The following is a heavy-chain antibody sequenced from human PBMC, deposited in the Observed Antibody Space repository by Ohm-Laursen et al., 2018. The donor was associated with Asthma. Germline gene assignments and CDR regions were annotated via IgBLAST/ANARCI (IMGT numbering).Heavy chain of an antibody. J-gene: IGHJ4*02. CDR2: MSYDGTNK. CDR3: ARGLGGIHRWLSYQIDK. CDR1: GFNFNSSA. Sequence: SLRLTCAASGFNFNSSAMHWVRQAPGKGLEWVAVMSYDGTNKYHAASVQGRFTISRDNSKSTLFLQISSLRPEDTAVYYCARGLGGIHRWLSYQIDKWGLGTQVTVSS. V-gene: IGHV3-30-3*01. D-gene: IGHD5-18*01.